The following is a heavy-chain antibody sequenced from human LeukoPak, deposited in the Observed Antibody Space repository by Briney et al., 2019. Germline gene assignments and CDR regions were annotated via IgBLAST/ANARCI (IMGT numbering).Heavy chain of an antibody. J-gene: IGHJ6*03. CDR3: ARDPSYSIYYYMDV. D-gene: IGHD4-11*01. V-gene: IGHV3-74*01. CDR2: INTAGSSI. CDR1: GFTFSSYW. Sequence: GGSLRLSCAASGFTFSSYWMHWVRQAPGKGLVWVSRINTAGSSINYADSVKGRFTISRDNAKNTLYLQMNTLRAEDTAVYYCARDPSYSIYYYMDVWGKGTTVTVSS.